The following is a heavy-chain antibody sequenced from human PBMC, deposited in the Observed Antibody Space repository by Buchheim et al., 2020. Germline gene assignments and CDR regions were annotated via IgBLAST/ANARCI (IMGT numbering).Heavy chain of an antibody. V-gene: IGHV4-59*11. CDR2: IYETGSA. CDR3: ARRSFDANGYYYFDS. CDR1: GGSINGHY. Sequence: QVQLQESGPGLVKASQTLSLTCTVSGGSINGHYWGWIRQPPGKGLEWVGYIYETGSAKYNPALKSRVSISADTSKNQFSLRLNSVAAADTAVYYCARRSFDANGYYYFDSWGQG. D-gene: IGHD2-8*01. J-gene: IGHJ4*02.